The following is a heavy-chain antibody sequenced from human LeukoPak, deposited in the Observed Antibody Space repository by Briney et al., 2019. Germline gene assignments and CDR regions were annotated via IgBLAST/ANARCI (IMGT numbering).Heavy chain of an antibody. D-gene: IGHD6-13*01. Sequence: GGSLRLSCAASGFTLSTYAMSWVRQAPGKGLEWVSTIIGSGESTYYADSVKGRFTISRDNSNNTLYLQVNSLRVEDTGFYYCAKHLSSSSRYYYDSWGQGTLVTVSS. CDR1: GFTLSTYA. J-gene: IGHJ4*02. CDR2: IIGSGEST. V-gene: IGHV3-23*01. CDR3: AKHLSSSSRYYYDS.